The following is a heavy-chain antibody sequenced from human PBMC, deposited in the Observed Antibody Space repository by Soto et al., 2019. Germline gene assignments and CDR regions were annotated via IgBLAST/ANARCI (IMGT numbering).Heavy chain of an antibody. Sequence: GGSLRLSCAASGFTFSSYAMSWVRQAPGKGLEWVSSISGSGGSTYYADSVKGRFTISRDNSKNTLYLQMNSLRAEDTAVYYCAKGGGLRFLEWLFWFDPWGQGTLVTVSS. D-gene: IGHD3-3*01. J-gene: IGHJ5*02. CDR1: GFTFSSYA. V-gene: IGHV3-23*01. CDR2: ISGSGGST. CDR3: AKGGGLRFLEWLFWFDP.